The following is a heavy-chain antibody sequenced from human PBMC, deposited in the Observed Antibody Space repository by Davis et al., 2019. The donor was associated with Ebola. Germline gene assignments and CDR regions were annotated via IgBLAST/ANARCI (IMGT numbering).Heavy chain of an antibody. D-gene: IGHD2-15*01. CDR1: GFTFDDYA. V-gene: IGHV3-9*01. Sequence: PGGSLRLSCAASGFTFDDYAMHWVRHAPGKGLEWVSGISWNSGSIGYADSVKGRFTISRDNAKNSLYLQMNSLRAEDTALYYCAKGGPKYCSGGSCYSEAFDIWGQGTMVTVSS. CDR3: AKGGPKYCSGGSCYSEAFDI. CDR2: ISWNSGSI. J-gene: IGHJ3*02.